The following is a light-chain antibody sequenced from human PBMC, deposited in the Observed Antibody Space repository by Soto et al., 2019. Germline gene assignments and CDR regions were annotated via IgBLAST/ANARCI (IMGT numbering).Light chain of an antibody. CDR3: TSYTIKRSWV. CDR1: SSDVGGNNH. J-gene: IGLJ3*02. CDR2: EVT. V-gene: IGLV2-14*01. Sequence: QSALTQPASVTGSPGQSITISCTGTSSDVGGNNHVSWYQQYPGTAPKLMIYEVTDRPSGVSDRFSGSKSGNTASLTISGLQPEDEADYYCTSYTIKRSWVFGGGTKPPS.